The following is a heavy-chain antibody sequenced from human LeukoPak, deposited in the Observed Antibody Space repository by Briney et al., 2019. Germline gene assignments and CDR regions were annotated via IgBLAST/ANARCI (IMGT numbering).Heavy chain of an antibody. CDR3: ARDLSGDIVVVVAADYWYFDL. CDR2: ISCSGGST. CDR1: GFTFSSYA. D-gene: IGHD2-15*01. J-gene: IGHJ2*01. V-gene: IGHV3-23*01. Sequence: PGGSLRLSCAASGFTFSSYAMSWVRQAPGKGLEWVSAISCSGGSTYYADSVKGRFTISRDNSKNTLYLQMNSLRAEDTAVYYCARDLSGDIVVVVAADYWYFDLWGRGTLVTVSS.